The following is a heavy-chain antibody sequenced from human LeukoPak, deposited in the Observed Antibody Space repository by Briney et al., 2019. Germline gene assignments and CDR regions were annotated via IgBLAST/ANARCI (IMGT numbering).Heavy chain of an antibody. J-gene: IGHJ4*02. CDR2: ISYDGSNK. D-gene: IGHD6-13*01. CDR3: ARGEGVYSSSWYLSYFDY. V-gene: IGHV3-30-3*01. CDR1: GFTFSDYG. Sequence: GGSLRLSCAASGFTFSDYGMHWVRQAPGKGLQWVAAISYDGSNKYYADSVKGRFTISRDNSKNTLYLQMNSLRAEDTAVYYCARGEGVYSSSWYLSYFDYWGQGTLVTVSS.